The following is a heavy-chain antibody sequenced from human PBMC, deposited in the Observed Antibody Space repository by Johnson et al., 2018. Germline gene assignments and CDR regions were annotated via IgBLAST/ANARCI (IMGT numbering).Heavy chain of an antibody. V-gene: IGHV3-23*04. CDR3: AKSGSPRGHLDAFDI. CDR1: GFTFSSYA. J-gene: IGHJ3*02. CDR2: ISGSGGST. D-gene: IGHD1-26*01. Sequence: VQLVESGGGLVQPGGSLRLSCAASGFTFSSYAMSWVRQAPGKGLEWVSAISGSGGSTYYADSVKGRFTISRDNSQNTRYLQRNSLRAEDTAVDYCAKSGSPRGHLDAFDIWGQGTMVTVSS.